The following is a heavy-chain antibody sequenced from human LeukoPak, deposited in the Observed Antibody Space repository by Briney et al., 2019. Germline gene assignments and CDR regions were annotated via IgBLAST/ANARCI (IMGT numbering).Heavy chain of an antibody. J-gene: IGHJ4*02. CDR3: ASSVVTAIDY. Sequence: PGGSLRLSCAASGFTFSSYAMHWVRQAPGKGLEWVAVISHDGSNKYYADSVKGRFTISRDNSKNTLYLQMNSLRAEDTAVYYCASSVVTAIDYWGQGTLVTVSS. D-gene: IGHD2-21*02. CDR1: GFTFSSYA. V-gene: IGHV3-30-3*01. CDR2: ISHDGSNK.